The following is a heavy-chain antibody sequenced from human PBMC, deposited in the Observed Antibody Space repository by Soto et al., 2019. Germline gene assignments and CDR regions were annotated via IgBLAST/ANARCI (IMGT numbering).Heavy chain of an antibody. CDR1: GGSINSGDYY. Sequence: HVQLQESGPGLVKPSQTLPLTCTVSGGSINSGDYYWSWIRQPPGKGLAWIGHIYYSGATYYNPSIKSRASISIDKSKSQFSMKLNSLTAADTSTYYCAKLSFFDIFTGYSFDYWGQGDLVAVSS. D-gene: IGHD3-9*01. CDR3: AKLSFFDIFTGYSFDY. J-gene: IGHJ4*02. CDR2: IYYSGAT. V-gene: IGHV4-30-4*01.